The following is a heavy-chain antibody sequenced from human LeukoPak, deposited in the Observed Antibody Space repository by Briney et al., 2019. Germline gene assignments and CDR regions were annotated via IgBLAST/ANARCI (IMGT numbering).Heavy chain of an antibody. CDR2: IYYIGST. CDR3: ARDYAFDI. Sequence: PSETLSLTCTVSGDFISIYYWSWIRQPPGKGLEWIGYIYYIGSTNYNPSLKSRVTISVDTSKNQFSLKLSSVTAADTAVYYCARDYAFDIWGQGTMVTVSS. V-gene: IGHV4-59*01. CDR1: GDFISIYY. J-gene: IGHJ3*02.